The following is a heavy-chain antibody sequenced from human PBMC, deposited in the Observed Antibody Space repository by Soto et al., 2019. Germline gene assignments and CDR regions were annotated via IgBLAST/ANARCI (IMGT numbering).Heavy chain of an antibody. CDR3: AREDRGVKGATYYYYYGMDV. J-gene: IGHJ6*02. Sequence: ASVKVSWKASGYTFTSYYMHWVRQAPGQGLEWMGIINPSGGSTSYAQKFQGRVTMTRDTSTSTVYMELSSLRSEDTAVYYCAREDRGVKGATYYYYYGMDVWGQGTTVTVSS. V-gene: IGHV1-46*01. CDR2: INPSGGST. CDR1: GYTFTSYY. D-gene: IGHD3-3*01.